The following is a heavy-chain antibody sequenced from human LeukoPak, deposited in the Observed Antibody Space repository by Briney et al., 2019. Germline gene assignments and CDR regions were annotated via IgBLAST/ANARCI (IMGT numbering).Heavy chain of an antibody. CDR3: TRGGDGFDP. D-gene: IGHD7-27*01. CDR2: IATAGDT. Sequence: GGSLRLSCAPSGFTLSSYDIHWVRQPTGKGLEWVSAIATAGDTFYSASVKGRFTISRENAKNSLYLQMNSLRVGDTAVYYCTRGGDGFDPWGQGTLVTVSS. V-gene: IGHV3-13*01. J-gene: IGHJ5*02. CDR1: GFTLSSYD.